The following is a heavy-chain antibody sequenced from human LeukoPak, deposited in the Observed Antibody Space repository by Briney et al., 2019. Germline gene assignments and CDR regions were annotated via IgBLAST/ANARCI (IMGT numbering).Heavy chain of an antibody. CDR2: ISGSGGST. CDR1: GFTFSSYA. D-gene: IGHD3-22*01. Sequence: PGGSLRLSCAASGFTFSSYAMSWVRQAPGKGLEWVSAISGSGGSTYYADSVKGRFTISRDNSKNTLYLQMNSLRAEDTAVYYCAKDLKPVGSGYYWYWGQGTLVTVSS. J-gene: IGHJ4*02. CDR3: AKDLKPVGSGYYWY. V-gene: IGHV3-23*01.